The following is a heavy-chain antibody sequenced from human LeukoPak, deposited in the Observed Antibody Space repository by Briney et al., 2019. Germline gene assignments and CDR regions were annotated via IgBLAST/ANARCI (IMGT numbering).Heavy chain of an antibody. J-gene: IGHJ4*02. CDR3: ARGEWEPPTYYFDN. CDR2: ISSSSSYI. Sequence: TGGSLRLSCAASGFTFSSYSMNWVRQAPGKGLEWVSSISSSSSYIYYADSVKGRFTISRDNAKNSLYLQMNSLRAEDTAVYYCARGEWEPPTYYFDNWGQGTLVTVSS. CDR1: GFTFSSYS. D-gene: IGHD1-26*01. V-gene: IGHV3-21*01.